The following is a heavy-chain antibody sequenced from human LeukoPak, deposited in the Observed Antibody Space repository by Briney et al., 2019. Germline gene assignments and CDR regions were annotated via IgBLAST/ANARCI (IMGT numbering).Heavy chain of an antibody. CDR3: TKRVKYGGTWDHFAD. V-gene: IGHV3-23*01. J-gene: IGHJ4*02. CDR2: VNADGGNT. Sequence: TGGSLRLSCAASGFTFDNYRMSWVRQAPGKGLEWVSTVNADGGNTYYADSVEGRFTISRDNSKSTLILQMNSLRVEDTALYYCTKRVKYGGTWDHFADWGQGTLVTVSS. D-gene: IGHD1-26*01. CDR1: GFTFDNYR.